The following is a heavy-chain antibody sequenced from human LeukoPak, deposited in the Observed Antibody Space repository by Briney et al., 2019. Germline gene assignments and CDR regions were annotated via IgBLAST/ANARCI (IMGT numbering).Heavy chain of an antibody. J-gene: IGHJ4*02. Sequence: ASVKVSCKASGYTFIGYYLHWVRQAPGQGLEGMGWINPNSGGTNYAQEFQGRVTMTRDTSISTAYKELSRLRSDDTAVYYCARAAEMATIGMNYWGQGTLVTVSS. CDR2: INPNSGGT. V-gene: IGHV1-2*02. CDR3: ARAAEMATIGMNY. D-gene: IGHD5-24*01. CDR1: GYTFIGYY.